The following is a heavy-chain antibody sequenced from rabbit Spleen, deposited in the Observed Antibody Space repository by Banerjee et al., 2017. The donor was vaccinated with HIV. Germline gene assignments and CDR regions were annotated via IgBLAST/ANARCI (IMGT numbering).Heavy chain of an antibody. J-gene: IGHJ6*01. CDR3: ARDTSSSFSSYGMDL. V-gene: IGHV1S45*01. Sequence: QEQLEETGGGLVQPGGSLTLTCKASGVSLHDKDVMCWVRQAPGKGLEWIACINIVTGKSVYARWAKGRFTMSRTSSTTVTLQMTSLTAADTATYFCARDTSSSFSSYGMDLWGQGTLVTVS. D-gene: IGHD1-1*01. CDR2: INIVTGKS. CDR1: GVSLHDKDV.